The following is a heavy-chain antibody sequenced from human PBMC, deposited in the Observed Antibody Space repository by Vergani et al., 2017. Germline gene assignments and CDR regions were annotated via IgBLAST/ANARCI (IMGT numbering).Heavy chain of an antibody. D-gene: IGHD3-16*01. CDR2: IQFDGSNQ. Sequence: QVQLEESGGGVVQRGGSLRLPCATSGFTLRNYDMQWIRQGPGKGLEFVAFIQFDGSNQYYADSVKGRFTLSRDFSKNTLYLQMNSLRTDYTATYYCAKHFRGWGIDYWGQGTQVIVSS. CDR1: GFTLRNYD. CDR3: AKHFRGWGIDY. J-gene: IGHJ4*02. V-gene: IGHV3-30*02.